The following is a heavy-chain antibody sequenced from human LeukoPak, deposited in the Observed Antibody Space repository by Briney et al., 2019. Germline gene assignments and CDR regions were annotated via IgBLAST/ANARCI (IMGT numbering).Heavy chain of an antibody. CDR1: GYSFTSYW. D-gene: IGHD2-2*02. CDR3: ARGPHECSSTSCYTSYFDY. V-gene: IGHV5-51*01. J-gene: IGHJ4*02. Sequence: GESLKISCKGSGYSFTSYWIGWVRQMPGKGLEWMGIIYPGDSDTRYSPSFQGQVTISADKSISTAYLQRSSLKASDTAMYYCARGPHECSSTSCYTSYFDYWGQGTLVTVSS. CDR2: IYPGDSDT.